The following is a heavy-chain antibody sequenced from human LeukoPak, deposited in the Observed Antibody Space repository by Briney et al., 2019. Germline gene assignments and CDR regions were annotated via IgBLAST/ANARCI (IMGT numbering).Heavy chain of an antibody. CDR1: GGSISSGGYY. CDR3: ARGGEYDILTGYRPIAYYYYGMDV. J-gene: IGHJ6*02. Sequence: SETLSLTCTVSGGSISSGGYYWSWIRQHPGKGLEWIGYIYYSGSTYYHPSLKSRVTISVDTSKNQFSLKLSSVTAADTAVYYCARGGEYDILTGYRPIAYYYYGMDVWGQGTTVTVSS. V-gene: IGHV4-31*03. D-gene: IGHD3-9*01. CDR2: IYYSGST.